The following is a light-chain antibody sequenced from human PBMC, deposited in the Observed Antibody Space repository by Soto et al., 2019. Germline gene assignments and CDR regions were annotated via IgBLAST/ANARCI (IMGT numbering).Light chain of an antibody. CDR3: QSYDSTLDARYV. J-gene: IGLJ1*01. CDR1: GSNNGAGYD. V-gene: IGLV1-40*01. Sequence: QSVLTQPPSVSGAPGQRVTISCTGSGSNNGAGYDVHWYQHRPGTAPKLLVFGDSHRPSGVPDRFSGSKSGTSASLAITGLQAEDEGDYYCQSYDSTLDARYVFGTGTKLTVL. CDR2: GDS.